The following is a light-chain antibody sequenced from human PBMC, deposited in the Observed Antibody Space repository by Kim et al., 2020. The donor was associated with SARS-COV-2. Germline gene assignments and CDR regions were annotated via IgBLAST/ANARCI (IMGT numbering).Light chain of an antibody. CDR3: QQYNDWPR. CDR2: GAS. CDR1: QSVGSN. J-gene: IGKJ2*01. Sequence: LSVSPGESATLACRASQSVGSNLAWYQQKSGQAPRLLMFGASTRANGIPGRFSGSGAGTEFTLTITSLQSEDFAVYYCQQYNDWPRFGQGTKLEI. V-gene: IGKV3-15*01.